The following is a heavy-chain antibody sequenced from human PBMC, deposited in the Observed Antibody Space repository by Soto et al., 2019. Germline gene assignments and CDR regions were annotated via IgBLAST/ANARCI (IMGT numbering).Heavy chain of an antibody. CDR3: AKEFRGVAVAGKGYGMDV. CDR2: INENGANT. CDR1: GLALGDRP. V-gene: IGHV3-23*01. J-gene: IGHJ6*02. D-gene: IGHD6-19*01. Sequence: VGSLNLSCEAPGLALGDRPLTGVGQVPGKALEWVSTINENGANTHYPDSVKGRFTISRDNSKNTLYLQMNSLRAEDTAVYYCAKEFRGVAVAGKGYGMDVWGQGTTVTVSS.